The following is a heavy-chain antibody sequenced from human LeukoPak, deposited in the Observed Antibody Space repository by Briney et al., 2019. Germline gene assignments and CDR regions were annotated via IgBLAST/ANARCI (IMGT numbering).Heavy chain of an antibody. CDR3: ARYWDYYYGMDV. J-gene: IGHJ6*02. CDR2: IYYSGST. D-gene: IGHD2-15*01. CDR1: GGSISSYY. Sequence: SETLSLTCTVSGGSISSYYWSWIRQPPGKGLEWIGYIYYSGSTYYNPSLKSRDTISVDTSKNQFSLKLSSVTAADTAVYYCARYWDYYYGMDVWGQGTTVTVSS. V-gene: IGHV4-59*08.